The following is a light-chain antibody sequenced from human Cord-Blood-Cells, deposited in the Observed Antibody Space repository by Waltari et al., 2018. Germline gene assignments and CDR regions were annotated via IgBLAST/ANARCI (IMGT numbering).Light chain of an antibody. Sequence: DIQMTHSPSSLSPSVGDIVTITCQASQDISNYLNWYQQKPGKAPKLLIYDASNLETGVPSRFSGSGSGTDFTFTISSLQPEDIATYYCQQYDNLPYTFGQGTKLEIK. V-gene: IGKV1-33*01. CDR2: DAS. CDR3: QQYDNLPYT. CDR1: QDISNY. J-gene: IGKJ2*01.